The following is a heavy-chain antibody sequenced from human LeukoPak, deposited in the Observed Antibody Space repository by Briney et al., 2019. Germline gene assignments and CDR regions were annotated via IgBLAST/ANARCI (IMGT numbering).Heavy chain of an antibody. D-gene: IGHD5-12*01. J-gene: IGHJ5*02. V-gene: IGHV4-31*03. CDR2: INSSGST. Sequence: PSETLSLTCTVSGDSIRSDGYYWGWIRQHREKGLEWIGHINSSGSTYYNPSLKSRVTRSVDPSKNQFSLNLTAVTAADTDVYYCARKSVGYDFPWFDPWGQGILGTVSS. CDR3: ARKSVGYDFPWFDP. CDR1: GDSIRSDGYY.